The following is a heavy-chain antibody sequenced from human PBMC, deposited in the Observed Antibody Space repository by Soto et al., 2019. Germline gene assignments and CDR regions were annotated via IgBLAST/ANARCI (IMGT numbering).Heavy chain of an antibody. CDR3: AKDGSSGWYLQSDY. CDR2: ISGSGGST. V-gene: IGHV3-23*01. J-gene: IGHJ4*02. D-gene: IGHD6-19*01. CDR1: GFTFSSYA. Sequence: EVQLLESGGGLVQPGGSLRLSCAASGFTFSSYAMSWVRQAPGKGLEWVSAISGSGGSTYYADSVKGRFTISRDNSKNTLYLRMNSLRAEDTAVYYCAKDGSSGWYLQSDYWGQGTLVTVSS.